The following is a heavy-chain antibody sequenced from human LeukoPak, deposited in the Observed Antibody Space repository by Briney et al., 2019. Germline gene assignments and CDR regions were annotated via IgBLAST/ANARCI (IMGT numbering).Heavy chain of an antibody. V-gene: IGHV4-30-4*01. J-gene: IGHJ4*02. D-gene: IGHD3-22*01. CDR3: ARANYDSSGYYQYYFDY. Sequence: SETLSLTCTVSGGSISSGDYYWSWIRQPPGKGLEWIGYTYYSGSTYYNPSLKSRVTISVDTSKDQFSLKLSSVTAADTAVYYCARANYDSSGYYQYYFDYWGQGTLVTVSS. CDR1: GGSISSGDYY. CDR2: TYYSGST.